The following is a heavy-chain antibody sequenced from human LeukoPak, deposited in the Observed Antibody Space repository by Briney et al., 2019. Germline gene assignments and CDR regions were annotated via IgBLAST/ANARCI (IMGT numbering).Heavy chain of an antibody. CDR3: SRHIVGARTYFDC. CDR1: GFTFGDYA. J-gene: IGHJ4*02. CDR2: ITSRAYGATT. Sequence: QPGRSLRPSCTAAGFTFGDYAMSWGRQAPGEGVEWVGFITSRAYGATTDYVASVKGRFTIPRDDSKSITNRQINSLRTEDTAMYYRSRHIVGARTYFDCWGQAALVSVPS. D-gene: IGHD1-26*01. V-gene: IGHV3-49*04.